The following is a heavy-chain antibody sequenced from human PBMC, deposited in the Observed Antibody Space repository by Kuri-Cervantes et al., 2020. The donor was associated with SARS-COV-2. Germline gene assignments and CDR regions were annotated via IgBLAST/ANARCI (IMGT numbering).Heavy chain of an antibody. V-gene: IGHV3-23*01. D-gene: IGHD3-3*01. CDR3: ASDPTAHYDFWTGYYGNNWFDP. CDR1: GFTFIGHA. CDR2: ISGSGGRT. Sequence: ETLSLTCAASGFTFIGHAMNWVRQAPGKGLEWVSGISGSGGRTYYADSVKGRFTISRDNSKNTLYLEMNSLRAEDTAVYYCASDPTAHYDFWTGYYGNNWFDPWGQGTLVTVSS. J-gene: IGHJ5*02.